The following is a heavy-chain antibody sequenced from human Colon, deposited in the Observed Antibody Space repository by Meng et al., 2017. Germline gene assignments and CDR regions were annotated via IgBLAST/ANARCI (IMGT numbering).Heavy chain of an antibody. Sequence: VRLKEVGPCLVRPSETLALSCSVSGDSASSDSHYWSWIRQSTGKGLEWIGYIYYTGSTNYNPSLSSRVSMSLDTSKNHFSLHLTSVSAADTDIYYCARVNGDFDEAWFDPWGQGTLVTVSS. J-gene: IGHJ5*02. CDR3: ARVNGDFDEAWFDP. CDR1: GDSASSDSHY. V-gene: IGHV4-61*03. D-gene: IGHD4-17*01. CDR2: IYYTGST.